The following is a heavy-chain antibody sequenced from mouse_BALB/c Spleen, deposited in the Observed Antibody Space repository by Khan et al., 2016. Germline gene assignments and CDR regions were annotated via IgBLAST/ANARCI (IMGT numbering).Heavy chain of an antibody. J-gene: IGHJ4*01. D-gene: IGHD3-2*02. V-gene: IGHV9-4*02. Sequence: QIQLVQSGPELKKPGETVRISCKASGCTFTTAGMQWVQKMPGKGLKWIGWINTHSGVPKYAEDFKGRFAFSLETSASTAYLQISNLKNEDTATYFYAGEGTAQATWAVDYWGQGTSVTVSS. CDR2: INTHSGVP. CDR3: AGEGTAQATWAVDY. CDR1: GCTFTTAG.